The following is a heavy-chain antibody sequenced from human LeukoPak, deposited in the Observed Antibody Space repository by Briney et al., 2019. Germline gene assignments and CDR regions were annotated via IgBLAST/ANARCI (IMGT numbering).Heavy chain of an antibody. D-gene: IGHD1-1*01. CDR1: GFSLRSNW. CDR2: IREGASEK. CDR3: ARDGRGGHNDC. Sequence: GGSLRLSCAASGFSLRSNWMSWVGQAPGEGVEWVANIREGASEKKYVDSVKGRFTISGDNAKNSLYLQMNSLRAEDTAVYYCARDGRGGHNDCWGQGTLVTVSS. V-gene: IGHV3-7*01. J-gene: IGHJ4*02.